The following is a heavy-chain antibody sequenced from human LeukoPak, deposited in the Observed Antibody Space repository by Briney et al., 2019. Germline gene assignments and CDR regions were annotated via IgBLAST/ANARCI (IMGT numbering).Heavy chain of an antibody. CDR3: CITMVRGVIRYYYYMDV. Sequence: ASVKVSCKAFGYTFTSNYMHWVRQAPGQGPEWMGVISPSGGSTNYAQKFQGRVTITADESTSTAYMELSSLRSEDTAVYYCCITMVRGVIRYYYYMDVWGKGTTVTISS. J-gene: IGHJ6*03. CDR1: GYTFTSNY. V-gene: IGHV1-46*01. CDR2: ISPSGGST. D-gene: IGHD3-10*01.